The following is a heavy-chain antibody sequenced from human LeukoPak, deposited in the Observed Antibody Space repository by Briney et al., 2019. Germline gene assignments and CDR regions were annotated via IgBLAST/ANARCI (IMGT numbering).Heavy chain of an antibody. CDR2: ISAYNGNT. Sequence: ASVKVSCKASGYTFTSYGISWVRQAPGQGLEWMGWISAYNGNTNYAQKLQGRVTMTTDTSTSTAYMELRSLRSDDTAVYYCAKSHAGYSSSWYASGVAFDIWGQGTMVTVSS. V-gene: IGHV1-18*01. CDR1: GYTFTSYG. CDR3: AKSHAGYSSSWYASGVAFDI. J-gene: IGHJ3*02. D-gene: IGHD6-13*01.